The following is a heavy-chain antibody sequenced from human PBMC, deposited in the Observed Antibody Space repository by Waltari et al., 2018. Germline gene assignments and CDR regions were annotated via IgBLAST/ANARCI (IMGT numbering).Heavy chain of an antibody. Sequence: QVQLQQWGAGLLKPSETLSLTCAVYGGSFSGYYWSWIRQPPGKGLEWIGEINHSGSTNYHPSLKSRVTISVDTSKNQFSLKLSSVTAADTAVYYCARGQLTDYWGQGTLVTVSS. CDR2: INHSGST. D-gene: IGHD2-2*01. J-gene: IGHJ4*02. CDR3: ARGQLTDY. CDR1: GGSFSGYY. V-gene: IGHV4-34*01.